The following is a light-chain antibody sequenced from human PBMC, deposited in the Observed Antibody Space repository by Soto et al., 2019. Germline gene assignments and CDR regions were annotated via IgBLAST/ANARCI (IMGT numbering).Light chain of an antibody. CDR2: GAS. V-gene: IGKV3-20*01. J-gene: IGKJ1*01. CDR1: QSLSRTY. CDR3: QQHGSSPRT. Sequence: EIVLTQSPGTLSLSPGERATLSCRASQSLSRTYLAWYQQNTGQAPRLLIYGASSRATGIPDRFSGSGSGTDFTLTISRLEPEDFAMYFCQQHGSSPRTFGQGTKVDIK.